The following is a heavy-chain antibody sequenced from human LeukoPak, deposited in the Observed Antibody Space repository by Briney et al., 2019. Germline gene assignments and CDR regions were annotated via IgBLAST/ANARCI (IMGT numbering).Heavy chain of an antibody. CDR1: GGSFSGYY. CDR3: ARSYYRYCFDY. V-gene: IGHV3-20*04. D-gene: IGHD3-22*01. Sequence: PSETLSLTCAVYGGSFSGYYWSWIRQPPGKGLEWVSGINWNGGSTGYADSVKGRFTISRDNAKNSLYLQMNSLRAEDTALYYCARSYYRYCFDYWGQGTLVTVSS. CDR2: INWNGGST. J-gene: IGHJ4*02.